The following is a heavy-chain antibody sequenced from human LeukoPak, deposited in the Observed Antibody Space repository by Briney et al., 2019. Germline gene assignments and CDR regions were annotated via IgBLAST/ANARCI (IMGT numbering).Heavy chain of an antibody. CDR2: FDPEDGET. J-gene: IGHJ4*02. CDR1: GYTLTELS. Sequence: ASVKVSCKVSGYTLTELSMHWVRQAPRKGLEWMGGFDPEDGETIYAQKFQGRVTMTEDTSTDTAYMELSSLRSEDTAVYYCATVGVGVSSSWHMYYFDYWGQGTLVTVSS. D-gene: IGHD6-13*01. V-gene: IGHV1-24*01. CDR3: ATVGVGVSSSWHMYYFDY.